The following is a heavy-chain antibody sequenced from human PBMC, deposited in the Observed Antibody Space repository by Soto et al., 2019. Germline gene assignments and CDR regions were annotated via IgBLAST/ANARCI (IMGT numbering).Heavy chain of an antibody. CDR3: ARDLGQQLVDY. CDR2: ISAYNGNK. Sequence: ASVKVSCKASGYTFTGYYMHWVRQAPGQGLEWMGWISAYNGNKKYAQKLQGRVTMTTDTSTSTAYMELRSLRSDDTAVYYCARDLGQQLVDYWGQGTLVTVSS. J-gene: IGHJ4*02. V-gene: IGHV1-18*04. CDR1: GYTFTGYY. D-gene: IGHD6-13*01.